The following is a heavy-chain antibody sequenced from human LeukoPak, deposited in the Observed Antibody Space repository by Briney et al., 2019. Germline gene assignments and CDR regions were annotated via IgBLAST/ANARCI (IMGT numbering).Heavy chain of an antibody. Sequence: ASVKVSCKASGGTFSSYAISWVRQAPGQGLEWMGGIIPIFGTANYAQKFQGRVTMTTDTSTSTAYMELRSLRFDDTAVYYCARARPYDFWSGYPYWGQGTLVTVSS. CDR1: GGTFSSYA. V-gene: IGHV1-69*05. CDR2: IIPIFGTA. D-gene: IGHD3-3*01. J-gene: IGHJ4*02. CDR3: ARARPYDFWSGYPY.